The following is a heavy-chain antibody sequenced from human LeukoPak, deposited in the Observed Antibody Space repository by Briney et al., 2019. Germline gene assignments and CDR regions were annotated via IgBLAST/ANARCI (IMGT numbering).Heavy chain of an antibody. CDR2: INHSGST. CDR3: ARAPPPIAVAGKNYYYYMDV. CDR1: GGSFSGYY. V-gene: IGHV4-34*01. Sequence: SETLSLTCAVYGGSFSGYYWSWIRQPPGKGLEWIGEINHSGSTNYNPSLKSRVTISVDTSKNQFSLKLSSVTAADTAVYYCARAPPPIAVAGKNYYYYMDVWGKGTTVTISS. D-gene: IGHD6-19*01. J-gene: IGHJ6*03.